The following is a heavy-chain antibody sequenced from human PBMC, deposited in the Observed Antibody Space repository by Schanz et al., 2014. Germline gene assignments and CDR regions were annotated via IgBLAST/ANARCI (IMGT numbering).Heavy chain of an antibody. CDR3: ARVGRNSYGFTSRFDA. Sequence: QVQLQESGPGQVRPSETLSLTCTVSGSDIRGFHWRWIRQSPVKGLEWIGYIAYSGSTNYNPSLQSRVTISLDTSQSQFSLRLTSVSSADTAMYYCARVGRNSYGFTSRFDAWGQGTLVDVSS. D-gene: IGHD3-16*01. J-gene: IGHJ5*02. V-gene: IGHV4-59*13. CDR2: IAYSGST. CDR1: GSDIRGFH.